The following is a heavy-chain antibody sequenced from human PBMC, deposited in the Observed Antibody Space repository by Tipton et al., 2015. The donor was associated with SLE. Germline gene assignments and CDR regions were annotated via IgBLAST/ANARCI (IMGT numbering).Heavy chain of an antibody. CDR2: IYTSGST. Sequence: LSLTCTVSGGSISSGSYYWSWIRQPAGKGLEWIGRIYTSGSTNYNPSLKSRVTISVDTSKNQFSLKLSSVTAAGTAVYYCARGCGGDCLIPEYFQHWGQGTPVTVSS. D-gene: IGHD2-21*01. V-gene: IGHV4-61*02. CDR3: ARGCGGDCLIPEYFQH. CDR1: GGSISSGSYY. J-gene: IGHJ1*01.